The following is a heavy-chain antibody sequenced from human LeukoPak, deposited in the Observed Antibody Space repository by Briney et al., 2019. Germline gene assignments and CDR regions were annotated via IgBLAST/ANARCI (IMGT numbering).Heavy chain of an antibody. Sequence: PSETLSLTCTVSGGSISSGDYYWSWIRQPPGKGLEWIGYIYYSGSTYYNPSLKSRVTISVDTSKNQFSLKLSSVTAADTAVYYCARFPADYYDSSGPLDYRGQGTLVTVSS. CDR1: GGSISSGDYY. J-gene: IGHJ4*02. V-gene: IGHV4-30-4*01. D-gene: IGHD3-22*01. CDR3: ARFPADYYDSSGPLDY. CDR2: IYYSGST.